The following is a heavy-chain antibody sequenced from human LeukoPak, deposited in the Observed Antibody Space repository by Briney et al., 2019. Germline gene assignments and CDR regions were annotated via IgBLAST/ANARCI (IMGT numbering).Heavy chain of an antibody. CDR3: TTCLNGAGQPVAIYYYGMDV. CDR2: VNPSGGST. Sequence: ASVKVSCKASGYTFTSYFMHWVRQAPGQGLEWMGLVNPSGGSTNYAQKFQGRVTMTRDMSTSTVFMELDSLRSEDTAVYYCTTCLNGAGQPVAIYYYGMDVWGQGTTVTVSS. V-gene: IGHV1-46*01. J-gene: IGHJ6*02. D-gene: IGHD2-2*01. CDR1: GYTFTSYF.